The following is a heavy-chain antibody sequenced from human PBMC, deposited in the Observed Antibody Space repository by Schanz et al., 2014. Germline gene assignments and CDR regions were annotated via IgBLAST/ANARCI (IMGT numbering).Heavy chain of an antibody. Sequence: QVQLVQSGAEAKKPGASVKVSCKTSGYSFSDYFIHWVRQAPGQGLEWMGWLNPDSGETLYAQRFQGRVTLTRDTSIRTAYMDLRSLLSDDAAVYFCARGGVLVLPPGTVKKGNDYWGQGTLVTVSS. V-gene: IGHV1-2*02. J-gene: IGHJ4*02. CDR2: LNPDSGET. D-gene: IGHD3-10*01. CDR3: ARGGVLVLPPGTVKKGNDY. CDR1: GYSFSDYF.